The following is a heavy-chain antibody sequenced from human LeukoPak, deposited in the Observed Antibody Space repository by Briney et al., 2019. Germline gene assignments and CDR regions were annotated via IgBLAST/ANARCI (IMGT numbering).Heavy chain of an antibody. J-gene: IGHJ4*02. V-gene: IGHV4-34*01. Sequence: PSETLSLTCAVYGRSFSGYSWSWIRQPPGKGLEWIGEINHSGSTNYNPSLKSRVTISVDTSKNQFSLKLSSVTAADTAVYYCARAIITIFGVVTVFDYWGQGTLVTVSS. CDR2: INHSGST. CDR3: ARAIITIFGVVTVFDY. CDR1: GRSFSGYS. D-gene: IGHD3-3*01.